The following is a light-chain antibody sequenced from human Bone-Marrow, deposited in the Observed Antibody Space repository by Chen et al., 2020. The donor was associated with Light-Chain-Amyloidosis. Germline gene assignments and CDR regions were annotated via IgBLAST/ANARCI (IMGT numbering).Light chain of an antibody. J-gene: IGLJ1*01. Sequence: QSALTQPASVSGSPGQSITISCTGTSSDVGGDNHVSWYQQHPDNAPKLMIYEVTNRPSWVPDRFSGSKSDNTASLTSAGLQTEDEADYCCSSYTITNTLVFGSGTRVTVL. CDR3: SSYTITNTLV. V-gene: IGLV2-14*01. CDR2: EVT. CDR1: SSDVGGDNH.